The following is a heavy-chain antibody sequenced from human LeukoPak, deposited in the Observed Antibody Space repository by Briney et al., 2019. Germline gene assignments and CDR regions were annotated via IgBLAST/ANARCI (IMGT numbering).Heavy chain of an antibody. CDR3: AELGITMIGGV. CDR2: ISESGSAI. V-gene: IGHV3-48*03. CDR1: GFTFSSYE. Sequence: GGSLRPSCAATGFTFSSYEMNWVRLAPGKGLEWVSYISESGSAIYYADSVKGRFTISRDNAKNSLYLQMNSLRAEDTAVYYCAELGITMIGGVWGKGTTVTISS. D-gene: IGHD3-10*02. J-gene: IGHJ6*04.